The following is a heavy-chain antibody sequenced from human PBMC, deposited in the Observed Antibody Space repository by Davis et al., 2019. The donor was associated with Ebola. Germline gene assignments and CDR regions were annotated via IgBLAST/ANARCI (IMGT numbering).Heavy chain of an antibody. V-gene: IGHV6-1*01. J-gene: IGHJ4*02. Sequence: HSQTLSLTCAISGDSVSSNSAAWNWIRQSPSRGLEWLGRTYYRSKWYNDYAVSVKSRITINPDTSKNQFSLQLNSVTPEDTAVYYCAREEYYDSSGYYGVRDYWGQGTLVTVSS. D-gene: IGHD3-22*01. CDR3: AREEYYDSSGYYGVRDY. CDR1: GDSVSSNSAA. CDR2: TYYRSKWYN.